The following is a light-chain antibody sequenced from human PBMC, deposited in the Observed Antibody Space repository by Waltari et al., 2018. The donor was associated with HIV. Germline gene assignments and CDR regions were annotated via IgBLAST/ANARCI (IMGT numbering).Light chain of an antibody. V-gene: IGLV3-1*01. CDR2: QDS. J-gene: IGLJ2*01. CDR1: KLGHKF. Sequence: SYELTQPPSVSVSPGQTASITCSGNKLGHKFVCWYQQRPGQSPVVVMYQDSRRPSGIPERFSGSNSGNTATLTSSGTQGMDEADYYCQAWGSSPVFGGGTKLTVL. CDR3: QAWGSSPV.